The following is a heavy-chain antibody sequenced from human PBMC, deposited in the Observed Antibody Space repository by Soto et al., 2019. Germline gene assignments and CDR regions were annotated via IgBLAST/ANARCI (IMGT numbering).Heavy chain of an antibody. V-gene: IGHV4-31*03. Sequence: PSETLSLTCTVSGGSISSGGYYWSWIRQHPGKGLEWIGYIYYSGSTYYNPSLKSRVTISVDTSKNQFSLKLSSVTAADTAVYYCARFTRMTTVTSFDYWGQGTLVTVSS. CDR1: GGSISSGGYY. CDR3: ARFTRMTTVTSFDY. CDR2: IYYSGST. J-gene: IGHJ4*02. D-gene: IGHD4-4*01.